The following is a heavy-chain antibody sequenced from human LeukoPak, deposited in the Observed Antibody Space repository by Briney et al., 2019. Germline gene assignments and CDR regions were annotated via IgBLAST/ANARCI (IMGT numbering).Heavy chain of an antibody. V-gene: IGHV1-8*03. D-gene: IGHD3-3*01. CDR3: ARTYDFWSGYYHFDY. CDR2: MNPNSGNT. CDR1: GYTFTSYD. Sequence: ASVKVSCKASGYTFTSYDINWVRQAPGQGLEWMGWMNPNSGNTGYAQKFQGRVTITRNTSISTAYMELSSLRSEDTAVYYCARTYDFWSGYYHFDYWGQGTLVTVSS. J-gene: IGHJ4*02.